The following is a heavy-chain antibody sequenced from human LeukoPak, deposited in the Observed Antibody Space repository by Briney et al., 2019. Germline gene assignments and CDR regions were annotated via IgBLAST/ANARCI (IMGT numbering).Heavy chain of an antibody. CDR1: AGSISSYY. D-gene: IGHD6-13*01. CDR2: IYYSGST. J-gene: IGHJ4*02. Sequence: SETLSLTCTVSAGSISSYYWSWIRQPPGKGLEWIGYIYYSGSTNYNSSLKSRVTISVDTSKNQFSLKLSSVTAADTAVYYCAMSKKGLASYFDYWGQGTLVTVSS. CDR3: AMSKKGLASYFDY. V-gene: IGHV4-59*08.